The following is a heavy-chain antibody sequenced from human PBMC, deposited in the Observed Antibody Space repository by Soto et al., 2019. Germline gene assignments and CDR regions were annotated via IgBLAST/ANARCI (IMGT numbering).Heavy chain of an antibody. CDR2: IYHSGSA. Sequence: QLQLQESGSGLVKPSQTLSLTCAVSGGSISSGGYSWSWIRQPPGKGLEWIGYIYHSGSAYYNPSLRSRATLSVDRAKNQFSRTLSPVTAADTAVYYCARAHGSGWGAFDIWGQGTMVTVSS. J-gene: IGHJ3*02. CDR1: GGSISSGGYS. D-gene: IGHD3-10*01. V-gene: IGHV4-30-2*01. CDR3: ARAHGSGWGAFDI.